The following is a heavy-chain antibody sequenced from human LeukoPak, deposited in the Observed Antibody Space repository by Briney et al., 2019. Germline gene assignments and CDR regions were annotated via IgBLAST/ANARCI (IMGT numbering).Heavy chain of an antibody. CDR2: IYYSGST. CDR1: GGSISSSSYY. Sequence: SETLSLTCTVSGGSISSSSYYWGWIRQPPGKGLEWIGSIYYSGSTYYNPSLKSRVTISVDTSKNQFSLKLSSVTAADTAVYYCARLLPRSVSSSSSPFDYWGQGTLVTVSS. V-gene: IGHV4-39*01. J-gene: IGHJ4*02. CDR3: ARLLPRSVSSSSSPFDY. D-gene: IGHD6-6*01.